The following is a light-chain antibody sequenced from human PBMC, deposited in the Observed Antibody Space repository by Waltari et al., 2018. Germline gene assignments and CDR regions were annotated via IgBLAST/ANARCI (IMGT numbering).Light chain of an antibody. CDR1: SADLASYNL. CDR3: CSYTGSSTSYG. Sequence: QSALTQPASVSGSPGQSITISCTGASADLASYNLVSWYQHHPAKAPKLMIYEAVKRPSGVSNRFSGAKSVTTASLIISGLQADDEADYYCCSYTGSSTSYGCGSGTKVTVL. V-gene: IGLV2-23*01. CDR2: EAV. J-gene: IGLJ1*01.